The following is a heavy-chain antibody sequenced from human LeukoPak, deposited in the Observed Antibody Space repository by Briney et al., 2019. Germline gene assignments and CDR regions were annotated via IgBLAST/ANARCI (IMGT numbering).Heavy chain of an antibody. J-gene: IGHJ4*02. Sequence: NPSETLSLTCAVSGYSISSGYYWGWIRQPPGKGLEWIGSIYHSGSTYYNPSLKSRVTISVDTSKNQFSLKLSSVTAADTAVYYCARQSSGWYGHPDYWGQGTLVTVSS. V-gene: IGHV4-38-2*01. CDR2: IYHSGST. D-gene: IGHD6-19*01. CDR3: ARQSSGWYGHPDY. CDR1: GYSISSGYY.